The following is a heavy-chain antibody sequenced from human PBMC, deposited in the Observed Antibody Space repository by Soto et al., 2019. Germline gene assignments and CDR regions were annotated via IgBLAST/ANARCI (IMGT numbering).Heavy chain of an antibody. D-gene: IGHD3-10*01. Sequence: QVQLQQWGAGLLKPSETLSLTCAVYGGSFSGYYWSWIRQPPGKGLVWIGEINHSGSTNYNPSLKSRVTISVDTSKNQFSLKLSSVTGADTAVYYCARGPTYYYGSGSSVDYWGQGTLVTVSS. V-gene: IGHV4-34*01. CDR2: INHSGST. CDR3: ARGPTYYYGSGSSVDY. CDR1: GGSFSGYY. J-gene: IGHJ4*02.